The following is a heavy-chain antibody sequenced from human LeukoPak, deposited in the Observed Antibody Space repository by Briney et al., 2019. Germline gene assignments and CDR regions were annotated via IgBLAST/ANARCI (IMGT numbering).Heavy chain of an antibody. CDR2: IKQDGSEK. CDR1: GFTFSSYW. CDR3: AREEEDDSSGYYGY. V-gene: IGHV3-7*01. J-gene: IGHJ4*02. D-gene: IGHD3-22*01. Sequence: PGGSLRLSCAASGFTFSSYWMSWVRQAPGKGLEWVANIKQDGSEKYYVDSVKGRFTISRDNAKNSLYLQMNSLRAEDTAVYYCAREEEDDSSGYYGYWGQGTLVTVSS.